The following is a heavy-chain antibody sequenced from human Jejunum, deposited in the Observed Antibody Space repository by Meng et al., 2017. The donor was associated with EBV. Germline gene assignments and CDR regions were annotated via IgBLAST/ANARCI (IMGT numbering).Heavy chain of an antibody. CDR1: GYMYTDNY. V-gene: IGHV1-69-2*01. CDR3: ATGHYNWKYPDY. CDR2: VDPEDGET. Sequence: VQLVQYGGEVKKPGATVKISCKVSGYMYTDNYIHWVHNAPGKGLEWMGLVDPEDGETMYAEKFQGRVTITADTYTATAYMELSSLRSEDTAVYCCATGHYNWKYPDYWGHGTLVTVSS. D-gene: IGHD1-7*01. J-gene: IGHJ4*01.